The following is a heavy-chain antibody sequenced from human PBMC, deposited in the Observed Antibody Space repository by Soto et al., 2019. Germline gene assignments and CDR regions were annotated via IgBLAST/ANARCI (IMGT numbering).Heavy chain of an antibody. Sequence: GFLSVFCAASGLTFSTYATSMVRQAPGKALEWVSAIIGSGGNTYYADSVKGRLTISTDNSKQTLYLQMESLRAEDTAVDCCAKDRGRSGWVLFDYWGQGTLVTVSS. CDR1: GLTFSTYA. CDR3: AKDRGRSGWVLFDY. CDR2: IIGSGGNT. D-gene: IGHD6-19*01. V-gene: IGHV3-23*01. J-gene: IGHJ4*02.